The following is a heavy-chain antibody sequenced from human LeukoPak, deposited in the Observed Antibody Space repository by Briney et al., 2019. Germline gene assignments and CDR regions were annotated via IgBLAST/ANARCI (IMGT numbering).Heavy chain of an antibody. CDR3: ARRGKYGYCSSTSCRQRKNCYYYYMDV. CDR2: INHSGST. J-gene: IGHJ6*03. CDR1: GGSFSGYY. D-gene: IGHD2-2*03. V-gene: IGHV4-34*01. Sequence: SETLSLTCAVYGGSFSGYYWSWIRQPPGKGLEWIGEINHSGSTNYNPSLKSRVTISVDTSKNQFSLKLSSVTAADTAVYYCARRGKYGYCSSTSCRQRKNCYYYYMDVWGKGTTVTVSS.